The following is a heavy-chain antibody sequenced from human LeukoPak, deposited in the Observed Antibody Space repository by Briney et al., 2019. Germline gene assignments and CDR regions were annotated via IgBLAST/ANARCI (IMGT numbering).Heavy chain of an antibody. Sequence: PGGSLRLSCAASGFTFSGYEMNWVRQAPGKGLEWVSYISSSSSYIYYADSVKGRFTISRDNAKNSLYLQMNSLRAEDTAVYYCARDGDSNYVFYYYYYMDVWGKGTTVTVSS. CDR3: ARDGDSNYVFYYYYYMDV. CDR2: ISSSSSYI. D-gene: IGHD4-11*01. V-gene: IGHV3-21*05. J-gene: IGHJ6*03. CDR1: GFTFSGYE.